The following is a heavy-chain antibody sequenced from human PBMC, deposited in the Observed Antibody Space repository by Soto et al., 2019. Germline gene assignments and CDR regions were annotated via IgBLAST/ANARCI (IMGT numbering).Heavy chain of an antibody. CDR2: INDNGGAT. V-gene: IGHV3-23*01. D-gene: IGHD6-19*01. CDR3: AREGFGSGHAGGFDV. CDR1: GFTFRTSV. J-gene: IGHJ3*01. Sequence: EVQLLDSGGGLVQPGGSLRLSCAASGFTFRTSVMTWVRQASGKGLECVLTINDNGGATRYADSVKERFTISRDNSRDTMFLQMNSLRDEDTAMYYCAREGFGSGHAGGFDVCGQGTMVTVSS.